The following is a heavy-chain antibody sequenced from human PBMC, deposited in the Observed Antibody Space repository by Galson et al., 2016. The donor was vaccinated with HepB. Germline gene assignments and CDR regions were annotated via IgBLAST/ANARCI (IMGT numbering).Heavy chain of an antibody. CDR2: ISVYNGDT. Sequence: SVKVSCKASGYTFDSYGISWVRLAPGLGLEWMGWISVYNGDTKFAQKFHDRVTMTRDTSTDTAYMELTGLTPDDTAVDYCARGGRWLPFDYWGQGSLVTVSS. CDR3: ARGGRWLPFDY. D-gene: IGHD6-19*01. J-gene: IGHJ4*02. V-gene: IGHV1-18*04. CDR1: GYTFDSYG.